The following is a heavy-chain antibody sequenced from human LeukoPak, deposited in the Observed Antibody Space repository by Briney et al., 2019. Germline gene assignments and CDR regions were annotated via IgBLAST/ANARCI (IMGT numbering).Heavy chain of an antibody. CDR1: RLTFSEQF. CDR2: IRRRGVSYST. J-gene: IGHJ4*02. CDR3: TELGTPY. D-gene: IGHD1-1*01. Sequence: GGSLRLSCAVARLTFSEQFMDSLRQPQGSGLEWGGRIRRRGVSYSTGYGAAVKVRCTITRDDSQNTLYLQMNTIETENTAVYYWTELGTPYWGQGAPVTVSS. V-gene: IGHV3-72*01.